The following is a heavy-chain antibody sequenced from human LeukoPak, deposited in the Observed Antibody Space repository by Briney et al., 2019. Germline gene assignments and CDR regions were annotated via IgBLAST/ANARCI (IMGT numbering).Heavy chain of an antibody. J-gene: IGHJ4*02. D-gene: IGHD6-13*01. Sequence: PGGSLRLSCAASGFTFSSYGMHWVRQAPGKGLEWVAVISYDGSNKYYADSVKGRFTISRDNSKNTLYLQMNSLRAEDTAVYYCAKDRDTRYSSSGIDYWGQGTLVTVSS. V-gene: IGHV3-30*18. CDR2: ISYDGSNK. CDR1: GFTFSSYG. CDR3: AKDRDTRYSSSGIDY.